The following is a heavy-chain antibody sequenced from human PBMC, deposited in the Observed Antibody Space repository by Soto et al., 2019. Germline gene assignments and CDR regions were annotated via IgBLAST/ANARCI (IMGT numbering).Heavy chain of an antibody. V-gene: IGHV1-69*01. CDR2: INTKFGAT. CDR3: ARGASSGFEYWYFYL. CDR1: GGSFSKKA. D-gene: IGHD5-12*01. Sequence: QVQLVQSGAELKKPGSSVKVSCEASGGSFSKKAISWVRQAPGQGLEWMGGINTKFGATNYAPKFQGRITITADESTNTVNMALSSLTSEDTAVYYCARGASSGFEYWYFYLWGRGTVVSVSS. J-gene: IGHJ2*01.